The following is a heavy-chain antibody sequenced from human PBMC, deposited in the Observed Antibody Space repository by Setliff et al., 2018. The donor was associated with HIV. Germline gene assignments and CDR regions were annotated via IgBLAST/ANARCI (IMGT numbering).Heavy chain of an antibody. Sequence: GSLRLSCAASGFTFSSSWMHWVRQAPGKGLEWVSSISSSSSYIYYADSVKGRFTISRDNAKNSLYLQMNSLRAEDTAVYYCARRPNYYDSSGYYRFDYWGQGTLVTVSS. CDR3: ARRPNYYDSSGYYRFDY. CDR2: ISSSSSYI. CDR1: GFTFSSSW. V-gene: IGHV3-21*01. J-gene: IGHJ4*02. D-gene: IGHD3-22*01.